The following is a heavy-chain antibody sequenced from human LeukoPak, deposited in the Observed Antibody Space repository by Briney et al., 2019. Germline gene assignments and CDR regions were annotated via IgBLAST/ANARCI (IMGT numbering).Heavy chain of an antibody. J-gene: IGHJ4*02. V-gene: IGHV4-31*03. CDR1: GGSISSGGYY. CDR2: IYYSGST. Sequence: SETLSLTCTVSGGSISSGGYYWSWIRQHPGKGLEWIGYIYYSGSTYYNPSLKSRVTISVDTSKNQFSLKLSSVTAADTAVYYCARVRHYYYDSSGYYSDFPSIDYWGQGTLVTVSS. CDR3: ARVRHYYYDSSGYYSDFPSIDY. D-gene: IGHD3-22*01.